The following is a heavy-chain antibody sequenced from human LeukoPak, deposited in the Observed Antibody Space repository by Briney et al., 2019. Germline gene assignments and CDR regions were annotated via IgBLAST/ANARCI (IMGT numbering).Heavy chain of an antibody. Sequence: GGSLRLSCAASGLTFRNYAMSWVRQAPGKGLEWVSVICANDGNTYYADAVKGRFTISRDNSKDTLYLQMDSMRAEDTAVYYCAKGSGSSCYSPCDYWGQGILVTVSS. CDR3: AKGSGSSCYSPCDY. J-gene: IGHJ4*02. CDR1: GLTFRNYA. D-gene: IGHD2-15*01. V-gene: IGHV3-23*01. CDR2: ICANDGNT.